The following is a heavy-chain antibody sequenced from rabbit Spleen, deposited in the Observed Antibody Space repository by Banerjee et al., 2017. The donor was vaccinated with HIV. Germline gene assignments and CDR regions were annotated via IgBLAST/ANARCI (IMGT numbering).Heavy chain of an antibody. V-gene: IGHV1S40*01. Sequence: QSLEESGGGLVKPGASLTLTCTTSGFSFNGILWMCWVRQAPGKGLEWIACIYAGSSGGTYYASWAKGRFTISKTSSTTVTLQMTSLTAADTATYFCARDSGSSFSSYGMDLWGQGPWSPS. CDR1: GFSFNGILW. J-gene: IGHJ6*01. CDR3: ARDSGSSFSSYGMDL. D-gene: IGHD8-1*01. CDR2: IYAGSSGGT.